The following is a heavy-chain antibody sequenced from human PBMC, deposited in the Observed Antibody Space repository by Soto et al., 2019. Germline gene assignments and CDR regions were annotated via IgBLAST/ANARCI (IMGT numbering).Heavy chain of an antibody. CDR1: EFTFSSYS. CDR3: APTIAASGTFDY. J-gene: IGHJ4*02. CDR2: ISGSGGST. D-gene: IGHD6-13*01. V-gene: IGHV3-23*01. Sequence: GSLRLSCAASEFTFSSYSMSWVRQAPGKGLEWVSTISGSGGSTYYADSVKGRFTISRDNSKNTLYLQMNSLRAEDTAVYYCAPTIAASGTFDYCGQGTLVTVSS.